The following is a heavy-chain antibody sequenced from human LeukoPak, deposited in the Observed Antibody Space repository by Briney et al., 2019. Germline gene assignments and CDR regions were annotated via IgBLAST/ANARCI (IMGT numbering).Heavy chain of an antibody. J-gene: IGHJ4*02. Sequence: PSETLSLTCTVSGAPVGRAGYPWRWLRRPPGGGLEWFGCIYYIRHTNYNPSLKSRVTMSVDPSKNQFSLKLNSVTAADTAVYYCARTQSQSGSYRYYFGYWGQGTLVTVSS. CDR3: ARTQSQSGSYRYYFGY. V-gene: IGHV4-61*08. D-gene: IGHD1-26*01. CDR2: IYYIRHT. CDR1: GAPVGRAGYP.